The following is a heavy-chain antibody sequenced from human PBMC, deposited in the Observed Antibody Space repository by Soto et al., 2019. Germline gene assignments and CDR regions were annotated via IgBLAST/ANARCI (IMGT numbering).Heavy chain of an antibody. D-gene: IGHD6-19*01. CDR1: GFTFSSYA. V-gene: IGHV3-23*01. CDR3: AKAQPYSSGWYVWAGVFDY. Sequence: EVQLLESGGGLVQPGGSLRLSCAASGFTFSSYAMSWVRQAPGKGLEWVSAISGSGGSTYYVDSVKGRFTISRDNSKNTLYLQMNSLRAEDTAVYYCAKAQPYSSGWYVWAGVFDYWGQGTLVTVSS. CDR2: ISGSGGST. J-gene: IGHJ4*02.